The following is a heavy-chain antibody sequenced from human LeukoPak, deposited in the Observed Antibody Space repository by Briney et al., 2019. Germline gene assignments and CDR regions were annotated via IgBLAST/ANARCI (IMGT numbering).Heavy chain of an antibody. CDR3: VGARGGYSYGYADY. J-gene: IGHJ4*02. CDR1: GFTFRSFE. D-gene: IGHD5-18*01. CDR2: ISSSGGTI. Sequence: PGGSLRLSCAASGFTFRSFEMHWVRQPPGKGRECRSLISSSGGTIYYADSVKGRFTISRDNAKNSLYLQMNSLRAGDTAVYYCVGARGGYSYGYADYWGQGTLVTVSS. V-gene: IGHV3-48*03.